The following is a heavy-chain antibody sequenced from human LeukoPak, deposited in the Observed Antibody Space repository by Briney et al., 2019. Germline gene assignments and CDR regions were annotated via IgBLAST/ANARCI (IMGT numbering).Heavy chain of an antibody. Sequence: PWGSLRLSCAASGFTFSSYGTHWVRQAPGKGLEWVANIKQDGSEKYYVDSVKGRFTISRDNSKNTLYLQMNSLRAEDTAVYYCAKDRGVVGATSLDYWGQGTLVTVSS. CDR3: AKDRGVVGATSLDY. CDR1: GFTFSSYG. CDR2: IKQDGSEK. D-gene: IGHD1-26*01. V-gene: IGHV3-7*01. J-gene: IGHJ4*02.